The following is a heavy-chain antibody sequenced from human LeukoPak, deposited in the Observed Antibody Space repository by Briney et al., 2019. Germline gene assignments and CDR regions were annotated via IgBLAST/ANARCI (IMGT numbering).Heavy chain of an antibody. V-gene: IGHV3-23*01. CDR1: GLTFSTYG. Sequence: GGSLRLSCAASGLTFSTYGMGWVRQAPGKGPEWVAAISTNGHNAYYPDSVKGRFTISRDNSENTLYLQMNTLRAEDTAVYYCAKGHTGYFFTIDYWGQGTLVTVSS. D-gene: IGHD5-18*01. CDR2: ISTNGHNA. J-gene: IGHJ4*02. CDR3: AKGHTGYFFTIDY.